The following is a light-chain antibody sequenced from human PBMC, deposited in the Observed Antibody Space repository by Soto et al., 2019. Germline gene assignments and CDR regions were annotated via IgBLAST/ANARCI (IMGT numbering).Light chain of an antibody. CDR2: MVS. CDR3: MEGVHWPPYT. Sequence: DVVLTQSPLSLPVTLGQPASISCRSSQSLLYSDGNTYLNWFQQRPGQSPRRLIYMVSNRYSGAPDPFSGSGSVTDSTLKISRAEAENVGVYYCMEGVHWPPYTFGQGTKLEIK. J-gene: IGKJ2*01. V-gene: IGKV2-30*01. CDR1: QSLLYSDGNTY.